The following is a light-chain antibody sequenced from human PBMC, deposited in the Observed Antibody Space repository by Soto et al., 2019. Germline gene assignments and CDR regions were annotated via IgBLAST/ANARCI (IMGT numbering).Light chain of an antibody. V-gene: IGLV2-8*01. CDR1: KNDIGVYDF. Sequence: SVLTQPPSASGSPGQSVTISCTGTKNDIGVYDFVSWYQHHPGKAPRLIIYEGVQRPSGVPDRFSGSKSGNTASLTVSGLQAADEADYFCKSYAGSNTYVFGSGTQLTVL. J-gene: IGLJ7*01. CDR3: KSYAGSNTYV. CDR2: EGV.